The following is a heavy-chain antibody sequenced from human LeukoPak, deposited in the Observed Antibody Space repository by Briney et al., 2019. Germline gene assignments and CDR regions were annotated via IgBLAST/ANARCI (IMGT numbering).Heavy chain of an antibody. CDR1: GYTFTVYG. J-gene: IGHJ6*03. D-gene: IGHD3-10*01. CDR2: ISPYKDTP. CDR3: ARADGGYYYYYLDV. V-gene: IGHV1-18*01. Sequence: ASVKVSCTASGYTFTVYGTNWVRQAPGQGLEWLGWISPYKDTPYYTQQVQGRVTLTIDTSTSTAHMELRSLRSDDTAVYYCARADGGYYYYYLDVWGKGTTVTVSS.